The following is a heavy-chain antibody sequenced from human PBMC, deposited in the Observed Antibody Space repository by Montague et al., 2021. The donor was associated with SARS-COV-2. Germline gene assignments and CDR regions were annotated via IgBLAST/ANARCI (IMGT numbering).Heavy chain of an antibody. V-gene: IGHV4-59*01. CDR1: GGSISDYY. J-gene: IGHJ4*02. Sequence: SETLSLTCSVSGGSISDYYWNWIRQPPGKGLEWIGYMYYNTGNTNYNPSRQSRVTISLDTSKNQFSLNMRSVTAADTALYFCARGTGYDYYFDCWGLGTLVTVSS. CDR2: MYYNTGNT. D-gene: IGHD5-12*01. CDR3: ARGTGYDYYFDC.